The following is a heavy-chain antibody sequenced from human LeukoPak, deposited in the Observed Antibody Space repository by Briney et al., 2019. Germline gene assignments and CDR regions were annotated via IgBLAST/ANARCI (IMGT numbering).Heavy chain of an antibody. J-gene: IGHJ4*02. Sequence: ASETLSLTCAVYGGSFSGYYWSWIRQPPGKGLEWIGEINHSGSTNYNPSLKSRVTISVDTSKNQFSLKLSSVTAADTAVYYCGYSSSWGIDYWGQGTLVTVSS. CDR2: INHSGST. V-gene: IGHV4-34*01. CDR1: GGSFSGYY. D-gene: IGHD6-13*01. CDR3: GYSSSWGIDY.